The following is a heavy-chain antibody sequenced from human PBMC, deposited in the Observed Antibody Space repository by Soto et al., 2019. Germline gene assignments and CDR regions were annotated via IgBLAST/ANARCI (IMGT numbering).Heavy chain of an antibody. V-gene: IGHV3-11*01. J-gene: IGHJ6*02. CDR1: GFTFSDYY. Sequence: GGSLRLSCAASGFTFSDYYMSWIRQAPGKGLEWVSYISSSGSTIYYADSVKGRFTISRDNAKNSLYLQMNSLRAEDTAVYYCARDRYCSSTSCSTYYYYGMDVWGQGTTVTVSS. D-gene: IGHD2-2*01. CDR3: ARDRYCSSTSCSTYYYYGMDV. CDR2: ISSSGSTI.